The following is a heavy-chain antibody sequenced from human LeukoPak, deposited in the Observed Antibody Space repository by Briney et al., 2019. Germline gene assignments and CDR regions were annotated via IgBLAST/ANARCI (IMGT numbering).Heavy chain of an antibody. CDR1: GFTFSSYA. CDR2: ISGGGGST. J-gene: IGHJ4*02. D-gene: IGHD3-9*01. CDR3: ANGYYYNILTGYYKDRDTNFQY. Sequence: GGSLRLSCAASGFTFSSYAMSWVRQAPGKGLEWVSAISGGGGSTYHADSVKGRFTISRDNSKNTLSLQMNSLRAEDTAVYYCANGYYYNILTGYYKDRDTNFQYWGQGTLVTVSS. V-gene: IGHV3-23*01.